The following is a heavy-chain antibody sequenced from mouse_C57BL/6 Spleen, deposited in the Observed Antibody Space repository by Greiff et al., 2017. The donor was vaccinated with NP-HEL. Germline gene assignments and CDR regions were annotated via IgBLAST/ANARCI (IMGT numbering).Heavy chain of an antibody. CDR1: GYAFSSYW. D-gene: IGHD1-1*01. CDR2: IYPGDGDT. J-gene: IGHJ4*01. Sequence: VMLVESGAELVKPGASVKISCKASGYAFSSYWMNWVKQRPGKGLEWIGQIYPGDGDTNYNGKFKGKATLTADKSSSTAYMQLSSLTSEDSAVYFCARSGYGSSLYYAMDYWGQGTSVTVSS. CDR3: ARSGYGSSLYYAMDY. V-gene: IGHV1-80*01.